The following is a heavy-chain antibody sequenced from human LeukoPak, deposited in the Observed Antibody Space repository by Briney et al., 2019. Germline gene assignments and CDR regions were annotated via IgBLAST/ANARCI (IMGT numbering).Heavy chain of an antibody. CDR1: AYSISSGSY. V-gene: IGHV4-38-2*02. CDR2: IYHAGNT. Sequence: SETLSLTCTVSAYSISSGSYWGWIRQPPGKGLEWIGSIYHAGNTYYNPSLKSRVTISVDTSKNQFSLNLSSVTAADTAVYYCARGVPSVRYLDLWGRGTLVIVSS. J-gene: IGHJ2*01. D-gene: IGHD4-17*01. CDR3: ARGVPSVRYLDL.